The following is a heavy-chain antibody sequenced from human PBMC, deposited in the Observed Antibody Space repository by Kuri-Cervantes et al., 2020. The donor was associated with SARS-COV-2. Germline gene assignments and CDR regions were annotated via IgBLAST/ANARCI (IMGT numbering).Heavy chain of an antibody. J-gene: IGHJ6*02. D-gene: IGHD6-25*01. CDR1: GDTFTRYY. CDR3: ARSAEYQYYGMDV. CDR2: INPSGDSA. Sequence: ASVKVSCKASGDTFTRYYMHWVRQAPGQGLEWMGIINPSGDSASYAQKFQGRVTMTRDTSTSTVYMELSSLRSEDTTVYYCARSAEYQYYGMDVWGQGTTVTGYS. V-gene: IGHV1-46*01.